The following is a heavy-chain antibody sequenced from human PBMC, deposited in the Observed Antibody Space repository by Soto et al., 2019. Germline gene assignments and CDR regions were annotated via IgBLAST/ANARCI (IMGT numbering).Heavy chain of an antibody. CDR1: GGSISSSSYY. Sequence: TLSLTCTVSGGSISSSSYYWGWIRQPPGKGLEWIGSIYYSGSTYYNPSLKSRVTISVDTSKNQFSLKLSSVTAADTAVYYCASSTSTNYYYGMDVWGQGTTVTVSS. CDR2: IYYSGST. CDR3: ASSTSTNYYYGMDV. V-gene: IGHV4-39*01. J-gene: IGHJ6*02.